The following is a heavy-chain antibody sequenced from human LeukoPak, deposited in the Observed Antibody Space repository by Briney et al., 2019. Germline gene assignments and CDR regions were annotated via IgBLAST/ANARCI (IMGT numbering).Heavy chain of an antibody. CDR3: ARGGTSGVYFNY. J-gene: IGHJ4*02. CDR1: GGTFSSYA. V-gene: IGHV1-69*05. D-gene: IGHD3-10*01. Sequence: ASVKVSCTASGGTFSSYAISWVRQAPGQGLEWMGGIIPLSGTTVYAQIFQGRVTITTDESTSSGYMELSSLRSEDTAVYYCARGGTSGVYFNYWGQGTQVIVSS. CDR2: IIPLSGTT.